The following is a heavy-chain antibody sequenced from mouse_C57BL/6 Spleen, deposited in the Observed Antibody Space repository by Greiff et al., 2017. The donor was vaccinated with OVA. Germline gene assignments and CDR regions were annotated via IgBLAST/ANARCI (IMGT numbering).Heavy chain of an antibody. D-gene: IGHD2-5*01. Sequence: VQLQQPGAELVMPGASVKLSCKASGYTFTSYWMHWVKQRPGQGLEWIGEIDPSDSYTNYNQKFKGKSTLTVDKSSSTAYMQLSSLTSEDSAVYYCARAYYSNSYAMDYWGQGTSVTVSS. V-gene: IGHV1-69*01. CDR3: ARAYYSNSYAMDY. J-gene: IGHJ4*01. CDR1: GYTFTSYW. CDR2: IDPSDSYT.